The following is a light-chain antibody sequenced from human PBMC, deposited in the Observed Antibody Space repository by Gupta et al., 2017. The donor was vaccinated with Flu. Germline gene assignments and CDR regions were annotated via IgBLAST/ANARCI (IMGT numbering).Light chain of an antibody. CDR2: GSN. Sequence: VTISCSGSSSNIGSNAVNWYQQVPGTSPNLLIYGSNQRPSGVPDRFACSKSGTSASLAIRGLQSEEEADYYCAAWDDSLNGHYVFGTGTKVTVL. CDR3: AAWDDSLNGHYV. V-gene: IGLV1-44*01. J-gene: IGLJ1*01. CDR1: SSNIGSNA.